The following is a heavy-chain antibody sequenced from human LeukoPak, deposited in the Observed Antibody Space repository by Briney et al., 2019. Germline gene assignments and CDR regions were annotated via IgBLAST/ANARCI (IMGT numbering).Heavy chain of an antibody. V-gene: IGHV1-2*04. D-gene: IGHD3-22*01. J-gene: IGHJ3*02. Sequence: ASVKVSCKASGYTFTGYYMHWVRQAPGQGLEWMRWINPNSGGTNYAQKFQGWVTMTRDTSISTAYMELSRLRSDDTAVYYCARVALDYYEDAFDIWGQGTMVTVSS. CDR1: GYTFTGYY. CDR2: INPNSGGT. CDR3: ARVALDYYEDAFDI.